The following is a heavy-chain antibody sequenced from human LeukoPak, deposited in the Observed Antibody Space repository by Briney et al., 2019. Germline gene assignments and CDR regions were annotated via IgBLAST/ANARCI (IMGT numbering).Heavy chain of an antibody. CDR3: ARGNGLENWFDP. D-gene: IGHD1-1*01. V-gene: IGHV1-18*01. Sequence: ASVKVSCKASGYSFTDYAITWVRQAAGQGLEWMGWLSTYNGDTHHAHKVQGRVTMTRDTSTSTAYMELGTLRSEDTAVYYCARGNGLENWFDPWGQGTLVTVSS. CDR2: LSTYNGDT. J-gene: IGHJ5*02. CDR1: GYSFTDYA.